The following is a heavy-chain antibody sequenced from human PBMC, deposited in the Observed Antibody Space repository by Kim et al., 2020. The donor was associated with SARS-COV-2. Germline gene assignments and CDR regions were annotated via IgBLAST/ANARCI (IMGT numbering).Heavy chain of an antibody. CDR2: ISCDGSNI. J-gene: IGHJ6*02. D-gene: IGHD3-16*01. Sequence: GGSLRLSCAASGFTFSSYGMNWVRQAPGKGLEWVAAISCDGSNIYYADSVKGRFTISRDNSKNTLYLQMNNLRAEDTAVYYCAESYGGGYYYCMDVLGQGTTVTVSS. CDR3: AESYGGGYYYCMDV. CDR1: GFTFSSYG. V-gene: IGHV3-30*18.